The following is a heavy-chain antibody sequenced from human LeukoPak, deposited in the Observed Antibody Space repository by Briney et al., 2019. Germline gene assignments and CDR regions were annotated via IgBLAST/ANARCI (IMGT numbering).Heavy chain of an antibody. D-gene: IGHD6-13*01. J-gene: IGHJ1*01. Sequence: SGPTLVNPTQTLTLTCTFSGFSLRTSGMCVSWIRQPPGKALEWLARIDWDDDKYYSTSLKSRLTITKDTSKNQVVLTMTNMDPVDTATYYCAHLIAAADAEYFQHWGQGTLVTVSS. V-gene: IGHV2-70*12. CDR3: AHLIAAADAEYFQH. CDR1: GFSLRTSGMC. CDR2: IDWDDDK.